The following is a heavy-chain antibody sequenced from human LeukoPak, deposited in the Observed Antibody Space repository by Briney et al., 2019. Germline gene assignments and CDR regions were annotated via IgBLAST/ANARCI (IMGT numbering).Heavy chain of an antibody. Sequence: SETLSLTCTVSGDSISSYYWSWIRQPAGKGLEWIGRIYISGSTNYNPSLKSRVTMSVDTSKNQFSLKLSSVTAADTAVYYCARDGQTGSYSSGWHGGFDYWGQGTLVTVS. CDR2: IYISGST. D-gene: IGHD6-19*01. CDR1: GDSISSYY. V-gene: IGHV4-4*07. J-gene: IGHJ4*02. CDR3: ARDGQTGSYSSGWHGGFDY.